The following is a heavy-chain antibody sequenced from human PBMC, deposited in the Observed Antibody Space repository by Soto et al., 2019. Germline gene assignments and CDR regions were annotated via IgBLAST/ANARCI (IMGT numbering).Heavy chain of an antibody. Sequence: GASVKVSCKASGYTFTGYYMHWVRQAPGQGLEWMGWINPNSGGTNYAQKFQGWVTMTRDTSISTAYMELSRPRSDDTAVYYCARDRAEKDSYGSDYYYMDVWGKGTTVTVSS. V-gene: IGHV1-2*04. J-gene: IGHJ6*03. CDR3: ARDRAEKDSYGSDYYYMDV. CDR2: INPNSGGT. D-gene: IGHD5-18*01. CDR1: GYTFTGYY.